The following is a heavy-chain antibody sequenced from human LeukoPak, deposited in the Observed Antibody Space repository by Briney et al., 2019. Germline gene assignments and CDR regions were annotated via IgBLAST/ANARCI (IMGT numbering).Heavy chain of an antibody. CDR1: GFTFSSYG. CDR2: IRYDGSNK. J-gene: IGHJ4*02. Sequence: GGSLRLSCAASGFTFSSYGMHWVRQAPGKGLEWVAFIRYDGSNKYYADSVKGLFTISRDNSKNTLYLQMNSLRAEDTAVYYCAKDIVVVPAATPDDYWGQGTLVTVSS. D-gene: IGHD2-2*01. V-gene: IGHV3-30*02. CDR3: AKDIVVVPAATPDDY.